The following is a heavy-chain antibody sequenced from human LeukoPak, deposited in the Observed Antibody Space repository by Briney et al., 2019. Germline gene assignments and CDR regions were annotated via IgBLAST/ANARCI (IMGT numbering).Heavy chain of an antibody. D-gene: IGHD3-22*01. CDR2: IRYDGTNK. Sequence: GGSLRLSCAASGFTFSSYGMHWVRQAPGKGLEWVAFIRYDGTNKYYADSVKGRFTISRDNSKNTLYLQMNSLRAEDTAMYYCAKDSAYYYDSSGYYYDWGQGTLVTVSS. CDR3: AKDSAYYYDSSGYYYD. J-gene: IGHJ4*02. CDR1: GFTFSSYG. V-gene: IGHV3-30*02.